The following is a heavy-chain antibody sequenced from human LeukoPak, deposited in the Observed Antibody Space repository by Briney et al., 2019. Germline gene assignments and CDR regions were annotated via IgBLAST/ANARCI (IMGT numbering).Heavy chain of an antibody. CDR2: INTDGSTT. J-gene: IGHJ4*02. Sequence: GGSLRLSCAASGFTFSNDWMHWVRQAPGKGPVWVSRINTDGSTTTYADSVKGRFTISRDNAKNTLYLQMNSLRVEDTAVYYCARSRGGSYHYWGQGTLVTVSS. V-gene: IGHV3-74*01. CDR3: ARSRGGSYHY. CDR1: GFTFSNDW. D-gene: IGHD3-16*02.